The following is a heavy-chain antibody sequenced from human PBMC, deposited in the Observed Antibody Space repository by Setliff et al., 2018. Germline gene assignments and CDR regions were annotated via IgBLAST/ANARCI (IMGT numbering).Heavy chain of an antibody. D-gene: IGHD6-13*01. CDR3: ARSTYGGAAAAYYFDY. CDR2: IYHSGNT. Sequence: SETLSLTCNVSGDSISSTYHWGWIRQSPGKGLEWIGTIYHSGNTYYNPSLNSRLTISVDTSKNQFSLKLSSVTAADTAVYYCARSTYGGAAAAYYFDYWGQGTLVTVSS. CDR1: GDSISSTYH. V-gene: IGHV4-38-2*02. J-gene: IGHJ4*02.